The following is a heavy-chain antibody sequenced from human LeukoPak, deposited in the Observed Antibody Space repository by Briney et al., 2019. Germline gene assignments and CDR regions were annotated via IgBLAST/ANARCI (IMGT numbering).Heavy chain of an antibody. CDR3: AHVAMVRGFDP. J-gene: IGHJ5*02. D-gene: IGHD3-10*01. V-gene: IGHV2-5*02. CDR2: MYWDDDK. Sequence: SGPTLVNPAQTLTLTCTFSGWARRTRGVGVGWIRQPPGKALEWLALMYWDDDKRYSPSLKSRLTITKDTSKNQVVLTMTNMDPVDTATYYCAHVAMVRGFDPWGQGTLVTVSS. CDR1: GWARRTRGVG.